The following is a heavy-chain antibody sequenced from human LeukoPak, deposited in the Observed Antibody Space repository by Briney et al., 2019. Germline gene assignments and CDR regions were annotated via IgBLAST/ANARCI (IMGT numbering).Heavy chain of an antibody. CDR3: ARGNYDFAYDP. V-gene: IGHV3-21*01. Sequence: PGRSLRLSSAPSGFILNDFDMTWVRQAPGKGLEWGSYFSTSGSYIHYADSVKGRFTISRDAAKNSLYLQLDSLTVEDTAVYSCARGNYDFAYDPWGQGTLVTVSS. J-gene: IGHJ5*02. CDR2: FSTSGSYI. D-gene: IGHD3-3*01. CDR1: GFILNDFD.